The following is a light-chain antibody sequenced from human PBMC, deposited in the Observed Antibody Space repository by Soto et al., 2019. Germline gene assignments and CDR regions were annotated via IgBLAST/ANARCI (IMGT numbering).Light chain of an antibody. Sequence: DIPMTQSPSTLSASVGDRVTITCRASQSISTWLAWYQQKPGAAPKLLIYAASTLESGVPSRFSGSRSGTEFTLTVSSLQPDDFATYYCQQYNDSFPFTFGQGTKLEI. V-gene: IGKV1-5*03. CDR2: AAS. CDR3: QQYNDSFPFT. CDR1: QSISTW. J-gene: IGKJ2*01.